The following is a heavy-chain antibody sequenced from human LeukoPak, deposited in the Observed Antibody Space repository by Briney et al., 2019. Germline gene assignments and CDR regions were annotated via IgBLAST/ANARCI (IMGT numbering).Heavy chain of an antibody. CDR3: ARGGGLDV. CDR2: INHNGNVN. V-gene: IGHV3-7*03. D-gene: IGHD3-16*01. Sequence: GGSLRLSCAASGFTFSSYGMHWVRQAPGKGLEWVASINHNGNVNYYVDSVKGRFTISRDNAKNSLYLQMSNLRAEDTAVYFCARGGGLDVWGQGATVTVSS. CDR1: GFTFSSYG. J-gene: IGHJ6*02.